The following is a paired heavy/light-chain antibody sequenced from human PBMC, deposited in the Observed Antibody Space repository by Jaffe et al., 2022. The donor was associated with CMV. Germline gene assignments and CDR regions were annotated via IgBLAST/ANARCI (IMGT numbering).Heavy chain of an antibody. CDR2: ISSSSSYI. V-gene: IGHV3-21*01. CDR1: GFTFSSYS. D-gene: IGHD5-18*01. CDR3: ASELNGIQLWQSASGPNRKRPKSEKTLYGMDV. Sequence: EVQLVESGGGLVKPGGSLRLSCAASGFTFSSYSMNWVRQAPGKGLEWVSSISSSSSYIYYADSVKGRFTISRDNAKNSLYLQMNSLRAEDTAVYYCASELNGIQLWQSASGPNRKRPKSEKTLYGMDVWGQGTTVTVSS. J-gene: IGHJ6*02.
Light chain of an antibody. CDR2: AAS. J-gene: IGKJ4*01. Sequence: AIRITQSPSSLSASTGDRVTITCRASQGISSYLAWYQQKPGKAPKLLIYAASTLQSGVPSRFSGSGSGTDFTLTISCLQSEDFATYYCQQYYSYPLTFGGGTKVEIK. CDR3: QQYYSYPLT. CDR1: QGISSY. V-gene: IGKV1-8*01.